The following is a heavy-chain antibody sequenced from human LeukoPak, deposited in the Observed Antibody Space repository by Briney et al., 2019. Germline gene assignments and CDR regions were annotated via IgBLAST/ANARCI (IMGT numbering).Heavy chain of an antibody. Sequence: SETLSLTCTVSGGSISSGDYYWSWIRQPPGKGLEWIGYIYYSGSTYYNPSLKSRVTISVDTSKNQFSLKLSSVTAADTAVYYCARKSNIVVVPAAGPPNWFDPWGQGTLVTVSS. V-gene: IGHV4-30-4*08. CDR3: ARKSNIVVVPAAGPPNWFDP. CDR1: GGSISSGDYY. D-gene: IGHD2-2*01. CDR2: IYYSGST. J-gene: IGHJ5*02.